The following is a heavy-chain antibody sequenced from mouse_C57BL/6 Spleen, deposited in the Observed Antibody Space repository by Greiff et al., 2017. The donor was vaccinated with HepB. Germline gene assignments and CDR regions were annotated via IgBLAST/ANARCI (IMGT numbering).Heavy chain of an antibody. CDR2: INPSSGYT. CDR3: ARTVVAFDY. V-gene: IGHV1-4*01. Sequence: QVHVKQSGAELARPGASVKMSCKASGYTFTSYTMHWVKQRPGQGLEWIGYINPSSGYTKYNQKFKDKATLTADKSSSIAYMQLSSLTSEDSAVYYCARTVVAFDYWGQGTTLTVSS. D-gene: IGHD1-1*01. CDR1: GYTFTSYT. J-gene: IGHJ2*01.